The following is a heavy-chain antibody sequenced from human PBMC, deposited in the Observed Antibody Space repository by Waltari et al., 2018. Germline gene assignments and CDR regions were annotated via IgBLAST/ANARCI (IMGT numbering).Heavy chain of an antibody. CDR2: FDPEDGEA. J-gene: IGHJ6*02. CDR1: GYSLADLS. CDR3: ATAQYSSSSYYYYYAMDV. D-gene: IGHD1-26*01. V-gene: IGHV1-24*01. Sequence: QVHLEQSGAEVKKPGASVKISCKVFGYSLADLSMHWVRQAPGKGLEWVGIFDPEDGEATYGEKFQGRVTVTEDTSTDTTYLELNSLTSEDTAVYYCATAQYSSSSYYYYYAMDVWGQGTTVTVSS.